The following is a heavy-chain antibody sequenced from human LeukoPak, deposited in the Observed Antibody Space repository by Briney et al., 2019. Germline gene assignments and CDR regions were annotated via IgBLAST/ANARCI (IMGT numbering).Heavy chain of an antibody. D-gene: IGHD2-21*01. CDR1: GGSLSSGDYY. V-gene: IGHV4-30-4*08. Sequence: SQTLSLTCTVPGGSLSSGDYYWSWIRQPPGKGLEWIGYIYYSGSTYYNPSLKSRVTISVDTSKNQFSLKLSSVTAADTAVYYCAREHGYYYMDVWGKGTTVTVSS. CDR2: IYYSGST. CDR3: AREHGYYYMDV. J-gene: IGHJ6*03.